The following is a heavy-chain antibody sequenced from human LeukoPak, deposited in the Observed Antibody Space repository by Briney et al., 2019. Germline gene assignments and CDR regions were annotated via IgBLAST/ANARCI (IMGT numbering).Heavy chain of an antibody. D-gene: IGHD2-15*01. J-gene: IGHJ4*02. V-gene: IGHV3-30*18. CDR1: GFTFSSYG. Sequence: PGGSLRLSCAASGFTFSSYGMHWVRQAPGKGLERVALISYDGSNKYYADSVKGRFTISRDNSKNTLYLQMNSLRAEDTAVYYCAKDLGVVVVAATLDYWGQGTLVTVSS. CDR2: ISYDGSNK. CDR3: AKDLGVVVVAATLDY.